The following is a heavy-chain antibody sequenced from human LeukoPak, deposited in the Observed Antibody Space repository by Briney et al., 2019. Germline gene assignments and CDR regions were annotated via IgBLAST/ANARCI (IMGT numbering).Heavy chain of an antibody. CDR2: IWYDGSDK. J-gene: IGHJ4*02. D-gene: IGHD4-23*01. CDR1: GFTFTSYD. V-gene: IGHV3-33*01. CDR3: ARDLDYGGKSNFDY. Sequence: GRSLRLSCAASGFTFTSYDMHWVRQAPGKGLEWVAVIWYDGSDKYYADSVKGRFTISRDNSKNTLYLQMNSLRAEDTAVYYCARDLDYGGKSNFDYWGQGTLVTVSS.